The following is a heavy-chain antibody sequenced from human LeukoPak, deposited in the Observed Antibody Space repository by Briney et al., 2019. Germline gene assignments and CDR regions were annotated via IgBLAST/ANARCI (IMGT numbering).Heavy chain of an antibody. CDR3: ARDRAAPTGKRRHCSGGSCYQTGDWFDP. CDR2: ISAYNGNT. D-gene: IGHD2-15*01. Sequence: ASVKVSCKASGYTFTSYGISWVRRAPGQGLEWMGWISAYNGNTNYAQKLQGRVTMTTDTSTSTAYMELRSLRSDDTAVYYCARDRAAPTGKRRHCSGGSCYQTGDWFDPWGQGTLVTVSS. CDR1: GYTFTSYG. J-gene: IGHJ5*02. V-gene: IGHV1-18*01.